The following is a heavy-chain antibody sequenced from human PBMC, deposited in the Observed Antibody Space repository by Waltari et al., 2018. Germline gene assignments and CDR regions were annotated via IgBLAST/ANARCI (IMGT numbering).Heavy chain of an antibody. D-gene: IGHD6-19*01. J-gene: IGHJ4*02. CDR2: ISGSGGST. CDR1: GFTFSSYA. CDR3: ALDVSGGIVDY. V-gene: IGHV3-23*04. Sequence: EVQLVESGGGLVQPGGSLRLSCAASGFTFSSYAMSWVRQAPGKGREGVSAISGSGGSTYYAESGKGRFTISRDNSKNTLYLQMNSLRAEDTAVYYCALDVSGGIVDYWGQGTLVTVSS.